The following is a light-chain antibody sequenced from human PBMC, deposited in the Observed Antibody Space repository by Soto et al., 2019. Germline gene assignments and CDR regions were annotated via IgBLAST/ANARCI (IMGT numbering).Light chain of an antibody. CDR2: LGS. Sequence: LSVPVTPPDSSSISCRSSQSLLHSNGNNYLDWYLQKPGQSLQLLIYLGSNRASGVPDRFSGSGSGTDFTLKIISVEAEEVWDYDCRQPQQSSWAFG. CDR3: RQPQQSSWA. V-gene: IGKV2-28*01. J-gene: IGKJ3*01. CDR1: QSLLHSNGNNY.